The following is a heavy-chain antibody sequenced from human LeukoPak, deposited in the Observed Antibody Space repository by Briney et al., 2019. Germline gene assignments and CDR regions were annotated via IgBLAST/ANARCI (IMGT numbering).Heavy chain of an antibody. J-gene: IGHJ4*02. V-gene: IGHV3-74*01. CDR1: GFTFNTYW. D-gene: IGHD5-18*01. CDR3: AKDRGVDTAMAIDY. CDR2: IGNDGSDV. Sequence: GGSLRLSCAASGFTFNTYWMHWVRQAPGKGLVWVSRIGNDGSDVSYVDSVKGRFTISRDNAKNTLYLQMNSLRAEDTAVYYCAKDRGVDTAMAIDYWGQGTLVTVSS.